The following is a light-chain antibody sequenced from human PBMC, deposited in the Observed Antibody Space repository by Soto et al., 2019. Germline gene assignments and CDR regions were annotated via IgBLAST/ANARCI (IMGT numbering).Light chain of an antibody. CDR1: QSVSSSY. V-gene: IGKV3-20*01. CDR2: GAS. J-gene: IGKJ1*01. Sequence: EIVLTHSPGTLSFSPLERATLSFSSSQSVSSSYLAWYQQKPGQAPRLLIYGASSRATGIPDRFSGSGSGTDFTLTISRLEPEDFAVYYCQKYGSSTWKFGQGTKVDIK. CDR3: QKYGSSTWK.